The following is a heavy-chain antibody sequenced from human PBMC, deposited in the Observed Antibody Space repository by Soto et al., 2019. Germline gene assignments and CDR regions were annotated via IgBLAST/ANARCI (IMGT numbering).Heavy chain of an antibody. V-gene: IGHV3-73*01. D-gene: IGHD6-13*01. J-gene: IGHJ3*01. Sequence: GSLRLSCAASWFSFSGSAMHLVRHASGKGLEWVARIRSKANTYATAYAASVKGRFTISRDESKNTAYLQMNSLKTEDTAVYYCARHNLIASSDQNPSDVWREGTMVNVSS. CDR1: WFSFSGSA. CDR2: IRSKANTYAT. CDR3: ARHNLIASSDQNPSDV.